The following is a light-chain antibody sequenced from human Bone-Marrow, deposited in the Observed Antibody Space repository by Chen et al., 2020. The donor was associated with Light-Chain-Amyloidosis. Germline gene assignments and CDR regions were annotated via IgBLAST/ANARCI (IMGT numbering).Light chain of an antibody. V-gene: IGKV1-9*01. CDR3: QQVNSYPLFT. CDR2: AAS. Sequence: IQLTQSPSSLSASVGDRVTVTCRASQDISSYLAWYQQKPGKAPKLLIYAASTLQSGVPSRFSGSGSGTYFTLTISSLQPEDFATYYCQQVNSYPLFTFGPGTKVDIK. CDR1: QDISSY. J-gene: IGKJ3*01.